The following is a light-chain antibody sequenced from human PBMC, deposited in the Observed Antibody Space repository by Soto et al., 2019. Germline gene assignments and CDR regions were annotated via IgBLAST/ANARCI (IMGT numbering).Light chain of an antibody. CDR1: SSDVGLFNY. J-gene: IGLJ1*01. CDR3: SSYTSSSTLV. V-gene: IGLV2-14*01. Sequence: QSVLTQPASVSGSPGQSITISCTGTSSDVGLFNYVSWYQQHPGRAPKLLIYEVTNRPAGVSNRFSGSKSGSTASLTISGLQAEDEADYYCSSYTSSSTLVFGSGTKVTVL. CDR2: EVT.